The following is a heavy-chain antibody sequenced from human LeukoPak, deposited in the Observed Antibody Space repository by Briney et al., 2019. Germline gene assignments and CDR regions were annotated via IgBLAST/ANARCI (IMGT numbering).Heavy chain of an antibody. CDR2: IYHSGST. CDR3: ARHTGYGGYSYGNGYYFDY. CDR1: GFTFSSYG. Sequence: PGGSLRLSCAASGFTFSSYGMHWVRQAPGKGLEWIGSIYHSGSTYYNPSLKSRVTISVDTSKNQFSLKLSSVTAADTAVYYCARHTGYGGYSYGNGYYFDYWGQGTLVTVSS. D-gene: IGHD5-18*01. V-gene: IGHV4-38-2*01. J-gene: IGHJ4*02.